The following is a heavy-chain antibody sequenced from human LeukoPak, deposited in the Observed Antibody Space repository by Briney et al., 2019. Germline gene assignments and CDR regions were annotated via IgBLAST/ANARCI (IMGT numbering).Heavy chain of an antibody. CDR3: AGNAGQQLVLDY. CDR1: GFTFSSYG. CDR2: IWYDGSNK. V-gene: IGHV3-33*08. Sequence: SGGSLRLSCAASGFTFSSYGMHWVRQAPGKGLEWVAVIWYDGSNKYYADSVKGRFTISRDNSKNTLYLQMNSLRAEDTGVYYCAGNAGQQLVLDYWGQGTLVTVSS. D-gene: IGHD6-13*01. J-gene: IGHJ4*02.